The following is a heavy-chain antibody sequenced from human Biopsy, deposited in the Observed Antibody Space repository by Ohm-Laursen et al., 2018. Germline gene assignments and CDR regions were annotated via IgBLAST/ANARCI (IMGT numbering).Heavy chain of an antibody. CDR2: LTWNGSTT. Sequence: GSLRLSCAASGFTFSDYGMNWVRQAPGKGLEWVSGLTWNGSTTGYADSVKGRFTISRDNAKSSLYLQMNSLRVEDTALYHCVKDKSDISFELWGRGTMVTVSS. CDR1: GFTFSDYG. D-gene: IGHD3-3*02. CDR3: VKDKSDISFEL. J-gene: IGHJ3*01. V-gene: IGHV3-20*01.